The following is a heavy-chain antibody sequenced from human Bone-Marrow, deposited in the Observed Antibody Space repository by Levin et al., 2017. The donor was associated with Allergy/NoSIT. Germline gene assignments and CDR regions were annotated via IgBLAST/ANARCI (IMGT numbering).Heavy chain of an antibody. CDR1: GYTFITYY. CDR3: ARHYTLDV. V-gene: IGHV5-51*01. Sequence: PGGSLRLSCKGSGYTFITYYIAWVRQMPGKGLEWVGIIYPGDSDTRYSPSFRGQVTISADKSISTSYLQWDSLTASDTATYYCARHYTLDVWGQGTTVTVSS. J-gene: IGHJ6*02. CDR2: IYPGDSDT.